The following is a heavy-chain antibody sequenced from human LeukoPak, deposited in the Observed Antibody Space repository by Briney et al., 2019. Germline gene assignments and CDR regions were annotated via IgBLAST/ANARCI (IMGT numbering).Heavy chain of an antibody. CDR3: ARHTLLLTTPGKLYYYYYMDV. V-gene: IGHV4-59*01. Sequence: SETLSLTCTVSGGSLSSYYWSWIRQPPGKGLEWIGYIYYSGSTNYNPSLKSRVTISVDTSKNQFSLKLSSVTAADTAVYYCARHTLLLTTPGKLYYYYYMDVWGKGTTVTVSS. CDR2: IYYSGST. CDR1: GGSLSSYY. J-gene: IGHJ6*03. D-gene: IGHD2/OR15-2a*01.